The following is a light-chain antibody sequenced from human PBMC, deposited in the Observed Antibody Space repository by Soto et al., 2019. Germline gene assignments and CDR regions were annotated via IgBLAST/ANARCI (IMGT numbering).Light chain of an antibody. CDR3: MYALQTQT. CDR2: LGS. V-gene: IGKV2-28*01. CDR1: QSLLHSNGYNY. J-gene: IGKJ1*01. Sequence: IVMTQSPLSLPVTPGEPASISCRSCQSLLHSNGYNYLVWYLQKPGQSPQLMIYLGSNRASGVPDRLGGSGSGTDFTLNISRLEAEDVGVYYYMYALQTQTFGQGTKVEIK.